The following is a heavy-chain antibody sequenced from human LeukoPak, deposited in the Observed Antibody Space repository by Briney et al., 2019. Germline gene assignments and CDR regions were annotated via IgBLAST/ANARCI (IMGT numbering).Heavy chain of an antibody. J-gene: IGHJ4*02. V-gene: IGHV3-23*01. D-gene: IGHD3-22*01. CDR3: AKDPASYYYDSSGYYYGG. Sequence: GGSLRLSCAASGFTFSSYAMSWVRQAPGKGLEWVSAISGSGGSTYYADSVKGRFTISRDNSKNTLYLQMNSLRAEDTAVYYCAKDPASYYYDSSGYYYGGWGQGTLVTVSS. CDR1: GFTFSSYA. CDR2: ISGSGGST.